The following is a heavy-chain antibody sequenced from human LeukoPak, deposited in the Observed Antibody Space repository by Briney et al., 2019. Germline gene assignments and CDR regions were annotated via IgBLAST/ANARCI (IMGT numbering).Heavy chain of an antibody. V-gene: IGHV3-74*01. CDR2: LTGEETTT. CDR3: VKDNGVGDAFDM. CDR1: GLTLRGYW. Sequence: PGGSLRLSCTASGLTLRGYWMHWVRQPPGKGLVWVSRLTGEETTTSYADSVKGRLAVSRDNAKNTVYLQMNSLRAEDTAVYFCVKDNGVGDAFDMWGQGTMVTVSS. D-gene: IGHD2-8*01. J-gene: IGHJ3*02.